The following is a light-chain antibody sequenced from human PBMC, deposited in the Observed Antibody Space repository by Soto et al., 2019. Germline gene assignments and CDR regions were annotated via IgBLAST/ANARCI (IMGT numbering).Light chain of an antibody. CDR2: DAS. V-gene: IGKV1-33*01. Sequence: DIQMTQSPSSLSASVGDRITITCQASQDITNSLNWYQQKPGKAPKLLIYDASTLETGVPSRFTGSGSGTNFIFSISNMQTADIATYYCQQYDKLPLTFGGGTKVETK. CDR1: QDITNS. J-gene: IGKJ4*01. CDR3: QQYDKLPLT.